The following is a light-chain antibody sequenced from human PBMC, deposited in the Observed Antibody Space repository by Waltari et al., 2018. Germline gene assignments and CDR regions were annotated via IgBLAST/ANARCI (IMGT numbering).Light chain of an antibody. CDR1: QKIDTW. Sequence: DIHLTQSPSTLSASVGDRVTITCRASQKIDTWLAWYQQKPGKAPKLLIYKASYLQSGVPSRFSGRGSGTEFTLTIDSLQPDDFATYHCQQYNSYSCGFGPGTTVDLK. V-gene: IGKV1-5*03. J-gene: IGKJ3*01. CDR3: QQYNSYSCG. CDR2: KAS.